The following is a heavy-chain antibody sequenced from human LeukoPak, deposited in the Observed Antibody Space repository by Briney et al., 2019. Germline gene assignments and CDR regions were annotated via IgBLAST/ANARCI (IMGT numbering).Heavy chain of an antibody. D-gene: IGHD3-10*01. V-gene: IGHV4-59*01. CDR3: ARADWFGEYYFDY. J-gene: IGHJ4*02. CDR2: IYYSGST. CDR1: GGSISSYY. Sequence: KASETLSLTCTVSGGSISSYYWSWIRQPPGKGLEWIGYIYYSGSTNYNPSLKSRVTISVDTSKNQFSLKLSSVTAADTAVYYCARADWFGEYYFDYWGQGTLVTASS.